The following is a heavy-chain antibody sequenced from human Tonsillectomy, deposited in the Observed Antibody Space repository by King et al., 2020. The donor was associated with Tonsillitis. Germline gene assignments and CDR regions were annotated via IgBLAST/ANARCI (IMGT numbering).Heavy chain of an antibody. CDR3: AKSILPGSFYFDY. D-gene: IGHD1-26*01. V-gene: IGHV3-23*04. Sequence: VQLVESGGGLVQPGGSLRISCAASGFTFSSFAMHWVRQAPGRGLEWVSAISASGESTYYADSVKGRFTISRDNSKSTLFLQTNSLRGEDTAVYYCAKSILPGSFYFDYWGQGTLVTVSS. CDR2: ISASGEST. CDR1: GFTFSSFA. J-gene: IGHJ4*02.